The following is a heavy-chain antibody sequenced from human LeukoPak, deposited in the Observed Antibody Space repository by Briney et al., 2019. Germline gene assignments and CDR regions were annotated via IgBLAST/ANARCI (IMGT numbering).Heavy chain of an antibody. CDR3: ARDRYCSSTSCQPGDY. D-gene: IGHD2-2*01. Sequence: PGGSLRLSCAASGFTFSSYAMHWVRQAPGKGLEWVAVISYDGGNKYYADSVKGRFTISRDNSKNTLYLQMNSLRAEDTAVYYCARDRYCSSTSCQPGDYWGQGTLVTVSS. CDR2: ISYDGGNK. CDR1: GFTFSSYA. V-gene: IGHV3-30-3*01. J-gene: IGHJ4*02.